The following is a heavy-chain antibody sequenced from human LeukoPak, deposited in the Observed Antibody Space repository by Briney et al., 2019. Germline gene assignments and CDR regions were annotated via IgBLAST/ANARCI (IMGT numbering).Heavy chain of an antibody. CDR3: ANPRYDSSGYYYVD. Sequence: ASVKVSCKASGYTFTSYGISWLRQAPGQRLDWMGWINGGSGYTKYSPEFQGRVTITRDTSASTAYMELSSLRSEDTAVYYCANPRYDSSGYYYVDWGQGTLVTVSS. CDR1: GYTFTSYG. D-gene: IGHD3-22*01. V-gene: IGHV1-3*01. J-gene: IGHJ4*02. CDR2: INGGSGYT.